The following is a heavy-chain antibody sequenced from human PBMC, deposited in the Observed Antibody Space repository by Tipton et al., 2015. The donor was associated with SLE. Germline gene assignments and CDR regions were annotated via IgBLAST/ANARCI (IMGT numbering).Heavy chain of an antibody. Sequence: TLSLTCAVYDESFSGHFWSWIRQPPGKGLEWIGQINYSATTIYNPSHKSRVSMSIDIVKKQFSLKLNSVTAADTAVYYCARHGNQDYWGQGTLVTVSS. D-gene: IGHD4-23*01. CDR3: ARHGNQDY. V-gene: IGHV4-34*01. J-gene: IGHJ4*02. CDR2: INYSATT. CDR1: DESFSGHF.